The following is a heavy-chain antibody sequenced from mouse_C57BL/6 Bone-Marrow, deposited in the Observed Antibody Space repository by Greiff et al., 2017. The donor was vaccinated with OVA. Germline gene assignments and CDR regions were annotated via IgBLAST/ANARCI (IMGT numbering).Heavy chain of an antibody. J-gene: IGHJ4*01. Sequence: EVQLVESGGGLVKPGGSLKLSCAASGFTFSSYAMSWVRQTPEKRLEWVATISDGGSYTYYPDNVKGRFTISRDNAKNNLYLQMSHLKSEDTAMYYCARNSNYVGPDAMDYWGQGTSVTVSS. D-gene: IGHD2-5*01. CDR1: GFTFSSYA. CDR2: ISDGGSYT. CDR3: ARNSNYVGPDAMDY. V-gene: IGHV5-4*01.